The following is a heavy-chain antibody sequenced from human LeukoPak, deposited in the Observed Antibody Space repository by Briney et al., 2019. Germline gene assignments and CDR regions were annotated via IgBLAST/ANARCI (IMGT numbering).Heavy chain of an antibody. CDR1: GYTFTSYY. V-gene: IGHV1-46*01. CDR2: INPSGGST. D-gene: IGHD6-19*01. J-gene: IGHJ4*02. CDR3: AAAVAGNLHFDY. Sequence: ASVTVSCKASGYTFTSYYMHLVRQAPGQGLEWMGIINPSGGSTSYAQKFQVRGTMTRDTSTSTVYMELSSLISEDTAVYYCAAAVAGNLHFDYWGQGTLVTVSS.